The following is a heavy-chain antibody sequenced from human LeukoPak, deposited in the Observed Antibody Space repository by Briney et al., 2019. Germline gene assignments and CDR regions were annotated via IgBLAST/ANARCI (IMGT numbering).Heavy chain of an antibody. J-gene: IGHJ4*02. D-gene: IGHD2-15*01. Sequence: PSETLSLTCTVSGGSISSSSYYWGWIRQPPGKGLEWIGSIYYSGSTYYNPSLKSRVTISLDTSKNQFSLKLTSVTAADTAVYYCARGGIGTWHYWGQGTLVTVSS. CDR1: GGSISSSSYY. CDR3: ARGGIGTWHY. CDR2: IYYSGST. V-gene: IGHV4-39*07.